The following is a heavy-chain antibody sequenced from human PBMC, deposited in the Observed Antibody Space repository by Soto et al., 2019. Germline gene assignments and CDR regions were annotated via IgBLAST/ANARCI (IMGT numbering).Heavy chain of an antibody. J-gene: IGHJ6*02. CDR2: IIPIFGTA. V-gene: IGHV1-69*13. D-gene: IGHD2-2*01. CDR3: ASHSSLRGYCISTSCYGYYYGMDV. Sequence: SVKVSCKASGGTFSSYAISWVRQAPGQGLEWMGGIIPIFGTADYARKFQGRVTITADESTSTAYMELSSLRSEDTAVYYCASHSSLRGYCISTSCYGYYYGMDVWGQGTTVTVSS. CDR1: GGTFSSYA.